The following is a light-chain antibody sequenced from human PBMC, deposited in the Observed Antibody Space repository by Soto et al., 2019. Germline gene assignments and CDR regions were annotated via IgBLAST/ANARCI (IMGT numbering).Light chain of an antibody. V-gene: IGLV2-14*01. CDR2: EVR. Sequence: QSALTQPASVSGSPGQSITISCTGTSSDVGSYNYVSWYQQHPGKAPKLMIYEVRNQPSGVSNRFSGSKSGNTASLTISGLQAEDEAIYYCTSETSISTRVFGGGTQLTVL. J-gene: IGLJ3*02. CDR3: TSETSISTRV. CDR1: SSDVGSYNY.